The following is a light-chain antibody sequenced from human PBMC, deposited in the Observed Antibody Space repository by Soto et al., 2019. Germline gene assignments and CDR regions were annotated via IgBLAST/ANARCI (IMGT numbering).Light chain of an antibody. Sequence: QSVLTQPPSASVTPGQRDTISCSGSSSNIGSNTVNWYQQLPGTAPKLLIYSNNQRPSGVPDRFSGSKSGTSASLAISGLQSEDEADYYCAAWDDSLNAAVFGGGTQLTV. CDR1: SSNIGSNT. CDR3: AAWDDSLNAAV. CDR2: SNN. J-gene: IGLJ7*01. V-gene: IGLV1-44*01.